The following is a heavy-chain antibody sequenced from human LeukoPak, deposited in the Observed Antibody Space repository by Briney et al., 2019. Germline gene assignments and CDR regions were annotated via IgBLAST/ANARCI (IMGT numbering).Heavy chain of an antibody. CDR1: GGTFSSYA. Sequence: SVKVSCKASGGTFSSYAISWVRQAPGQGLEWMGGIIPIFGTANYAQKSQGRVTITADESTSTAYMELSSLRSEDTAVYYCAGAAAADLRFGWFDPWGQGTLVTVSS. CDR3: AGAAAADLRFGWFDP. D-gene: IGHD6-13*01. J-gene: IGHJ5*02. V-gene: IGHV1-69*13. CDR2: IIPIFGTA.